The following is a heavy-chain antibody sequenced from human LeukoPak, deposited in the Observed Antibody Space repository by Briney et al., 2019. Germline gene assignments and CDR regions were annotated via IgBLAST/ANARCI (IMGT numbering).Heavy chain of an antibody. Sequence: SVKVSCKASGGTLSSYAISWVRQAPGQGLEWMGRIIPILGIANYAQKFQGRVTITADKSTSTAYMELSSLRSEDTAVYYCARDLYGGNQNFDYWGQGTLVTVSS. D-gene: IGHD4-23*01. CDR3: ARDLYGGNQNFDY. CDR1: GGTLSSYA. J-gene: IGHJ4*02. V-gene: IGHV1-69*04. CDR2: IIPILGIA.